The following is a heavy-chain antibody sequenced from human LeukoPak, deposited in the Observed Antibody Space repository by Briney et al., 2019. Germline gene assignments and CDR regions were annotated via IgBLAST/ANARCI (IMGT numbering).Heavy chain of an antibody. CDR1: GGSISSGSYY. CDR3: ASAGS. CDR2: IYTSGST. Sequence: KPSETLSLTCTVSGGSISSGSYYWSWIRQPAGKGLEWIGRIYTSGSTNHNPSLKSRVTISVDTSKNQFSLKLSSVTAADTAVYYCASAGSWGQGTLVTASS. V-gene: IGHV4-61*02. J-gene: IGHJ5*02.